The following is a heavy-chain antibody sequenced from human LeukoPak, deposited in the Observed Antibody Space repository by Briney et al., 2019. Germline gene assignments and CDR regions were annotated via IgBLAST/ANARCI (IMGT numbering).Heavy chain of an antibody. V-gene: IGHV4-4*02. CDR3: ARVLRYCSGGNCYSGGLGYMDV. CDR1: GGSISSSNW. Sequence: SETLSLTCAVSGGSISSSNWWSWVRQPPGKGLEWIGEIYHSGSTNYNPSLKRRVTISVDKSKNQFSLKLSSVTAADTAVYYCARVLRYCSGGNCYSGGLGYMDVWGKGTTVTISS. J-gene: IGHJ6*03. CDR2: IYHSGST. D-gene: IGHD2-15*01.